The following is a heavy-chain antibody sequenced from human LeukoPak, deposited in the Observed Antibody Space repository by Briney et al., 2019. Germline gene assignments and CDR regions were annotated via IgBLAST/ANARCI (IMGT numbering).Heavy chain of an antibody. Sequence: ASVKVSCKAFGYTFTSYDINWVRQATGQGLEWMGWMNANSGNTGYPQKFQGRVTMTRNTSISTAYMELSSLRSEDTAVYYCARDSWFDYWGQGTLVTVSS. CDR2: MNANSGNT. V-gene: IGHV1-8*01. CDR1: GYTFTSYD. J-gene: IGHJ4*02. CDR3: ARDSWFDY.